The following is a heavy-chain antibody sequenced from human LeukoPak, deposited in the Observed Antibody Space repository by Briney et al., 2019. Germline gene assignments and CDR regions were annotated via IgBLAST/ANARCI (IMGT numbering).Heavy chain of an antibody. V-gene: IGHV3-66*01. J-gene: IGHJ4*02. CDR1: GFTVSSNY. CDR2: IYSGGST. Sequence: GGSLRLSCAASGFTVSSNYMSGVRQAPWKGLEWVSVIYSGGSTYYADSVKGRFTISRDNSKNTLYVRMTSLRAEDTAVYYCPRGRGSSWYGGLFTFDYWGQGTLVTVSS. D-gene: IGHD6-13*01. CDR3: PRGRGSSWYGGLFTFDY.